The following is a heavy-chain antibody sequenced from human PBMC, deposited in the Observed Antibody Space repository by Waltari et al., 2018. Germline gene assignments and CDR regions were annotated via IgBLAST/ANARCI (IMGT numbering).Heavy chain of an antibody. CDR2: IYYSGST. Sequence: QLQLQESGPGLVKPSETLSLTCTVSGGPISSSSYYWGWIRQPPGKGLEWIGSIYYSGSTYYNPSLKSRVTISVDTSKNQFSPKLSSVTAADTAVYYCAREVVVVAATFGGMDVWGQGTTVTVSS. J-gene: IGHJ6*02. CDR1: GGPISSSSYY. V-gene: IGHV4-39*07. D-gene: IGHD2-15*01. CDR3: AREVVVVAATFGGMDV.